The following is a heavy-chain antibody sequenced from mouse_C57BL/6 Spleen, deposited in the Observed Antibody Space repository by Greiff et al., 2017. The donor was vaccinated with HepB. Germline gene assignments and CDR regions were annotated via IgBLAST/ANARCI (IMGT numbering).Heavy chain of an antibody. J-gene: IGHJ3*01. CDR2: ISSGGSYT. Sequence: EVHLVESGGDLVKPGGSLKLSCAASGFTFSSYGMSWVRQTPDKRLEWVATISSGGSYTYYPDSVKGRFTISRDNAKNTLYLQMSSLKSEDTAMYYCARRPLFAYWGQGTLVTVSA. CDR3: ARRPLFAY. CDR1: GFTFSSYG. V-gene: IGHV5-6*01.